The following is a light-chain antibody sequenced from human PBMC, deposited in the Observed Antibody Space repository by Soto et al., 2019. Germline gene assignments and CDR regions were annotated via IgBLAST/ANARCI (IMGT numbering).Light chain of an antibody. CDR3: LQDYSYPLT. V-gene: IGKV1-6*01. J-gene: IGKJ4*01. CDR1: QDIGSE. CDR2: KAF. Sequence: GDRVTITGRASQDIGSELSWYRQKPGQAPQVLIFKAFALQDGVPSRFSGSGLGTDFTLTISSLQPEDFSTYYCLQDYSYPLTFGVGTKV.